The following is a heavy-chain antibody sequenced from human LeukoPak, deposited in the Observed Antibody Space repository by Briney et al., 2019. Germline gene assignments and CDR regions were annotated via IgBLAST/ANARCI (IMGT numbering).Heavy chain of an antibody. CDR1: GYTVTRYY. J-gene: IGHJ4*02. CDR3: ARDCSSGSYCPLDY. Sequence: ASGKVSGKASGYTVTRYYMQWVGQAPGQGVEWMGWMNTNTGKPKYAQGFTGRIVFSLDTTLNTSYEQISSLKAEDTAVYCCARDCSSGSYCPLDYWGQGTLVTVSS. V-gene: IGHV7-4-1*02. CDR2: MNTNTGKP. D-gene: IGHD3-10*01.